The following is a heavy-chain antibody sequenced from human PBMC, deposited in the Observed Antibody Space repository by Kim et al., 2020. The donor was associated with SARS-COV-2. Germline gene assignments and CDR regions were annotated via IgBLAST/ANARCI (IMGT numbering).Heavy chain of an antibody. V-gene: IGHV4-34*01. Sequence: SETLSLTCAVYGGSFSGYYWSWIRQPPGKGLEWIGEINHSGSTNYNPSLKSRVTISVDTSKNQFSLKLSSVTAADTAVYYCARGEYSSSSKWGQGTLVTV. D-gene: IGHD6-6*01. CDR1: GGSFSGYY. CDR2: INHSGST. J-gene: IGHJ4*02. CDR3: ARGEYSSSSK.